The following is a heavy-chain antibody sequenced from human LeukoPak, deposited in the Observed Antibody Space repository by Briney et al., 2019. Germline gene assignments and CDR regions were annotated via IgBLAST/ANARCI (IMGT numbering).Heavy chain of an antibody. J-gene: IGHJ5*02. CDR2: INHGGLT. CDR3: ARGIYWFDP. Sequence: PSETLSLTCAVYGESFKSYYWTWIRQPPGKGLEWIGEINHGGLTKYNPSLKSRLTISVDTSKNQFSLKLSSVTAADTAVYYCARGIYWFDPWGQGTLVTVSS. CDR1: GESFKSYY. V-gene: IGHV4-34*01.